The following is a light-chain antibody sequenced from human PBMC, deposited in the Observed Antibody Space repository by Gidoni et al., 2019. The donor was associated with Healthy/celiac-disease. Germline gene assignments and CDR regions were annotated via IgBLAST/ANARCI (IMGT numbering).Light chain of an antibody. CDR1: QSVSSSY. V-gene: IGKV3-20*01. Sequence: IVLPQSPGTMSLSPGERATLSCRASQSVSSSYSAWYQQKPGQAPRLLIYGASSRATGIPDRFSGSGSGTDFTLTISRLEPEDFAVYYCQQYGSSPPWTFGQGTKVEIK. J-gene: IGKJ1*01. CDR3: QQYGSSPPWT. CDR2: GAS.